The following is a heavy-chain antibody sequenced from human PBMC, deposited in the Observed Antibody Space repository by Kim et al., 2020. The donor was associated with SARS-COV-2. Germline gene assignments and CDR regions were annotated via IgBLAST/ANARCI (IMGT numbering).Heavy chain of an antibody. CDR2: IYHSGST. CDR1: GGSISSSNW. CDR3: ARGTYYYGSGSYSAYGMDV. D-gene: IGHD3-10*01. V-gene: IGHV4-4*02. J-gene: IGHJ6*02. Sequence: SETLSLTCAVSGGSISSSNWWSWVRQPPGKGLEWIGEIYHSGSTNYNPSLKSRVTISVDKSKNQFSLKLSSVTAADTAVYYCARGTYYYGSGSYSAYGMDVWGQGTTVTVSS.